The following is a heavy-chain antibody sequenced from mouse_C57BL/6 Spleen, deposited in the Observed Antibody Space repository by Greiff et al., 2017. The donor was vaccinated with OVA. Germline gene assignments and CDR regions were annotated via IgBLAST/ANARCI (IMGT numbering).Heavy chain of an antibody. J-gene: IGHJ2*01. Sequence: EVQRVESGPGLVKPSQSLSLTCSVTGYSITSGYYWNWIRQFPGNKLEWMGYISYDGSNNYNPSLKNRISITRDTSKNQFFLKLNSVTTEDTATYYCARGVYDGYGYWGQGTTLTVSS. CDR3: ARGVYDGYGY. D-gene: IGHD2-3*01. V-gene: IGHV3-6*01. CDR1: GYSITSGYY. CDR2: ISYDGSN.